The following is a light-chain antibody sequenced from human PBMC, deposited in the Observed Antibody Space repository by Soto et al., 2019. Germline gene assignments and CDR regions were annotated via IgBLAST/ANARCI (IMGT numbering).Light chain of an antibody. V-gene: IGLV2-14*01. J-gene: IGLJ3*02. CDR1: SSDVGVYNY. CDR3: CSHAGDTMWV. Sequence: QSALTQPASVSGSPGQSITISCTGTSSDVGVYNYVSWYQQHPGKAPKLLIYEVSNRPSGVSDRFSGSKSGNTASLTISGLQAEDEADYYCCSHAGDTMWVLGGGTKVTVL. CDR2: EVS.